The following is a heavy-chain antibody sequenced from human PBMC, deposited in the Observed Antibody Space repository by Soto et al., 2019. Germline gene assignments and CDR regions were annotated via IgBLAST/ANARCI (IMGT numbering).Heavy chain of an antibody. V-gene: IGHV6-1*01. J-gene: IGHJ4*02. CDR3: ARAPSYVLLWFGESHPFDY. CDR2: TYYRSKWYN. Sequence: QVPLQQSGPGLVKPSQTLSLTCAISGDSVSSNSAAWNWIRQSPSRGLEWLGRTYYRSKWYNDYAVSVKSRITIKPDTSKNQFSLQLNSVTPEDTAVYYCARAPSYVLLWFGESHPFDYWGQGTLVTVSS. CDR1: GDSVSSNSAA. D-gene: IGHD3-10*01.